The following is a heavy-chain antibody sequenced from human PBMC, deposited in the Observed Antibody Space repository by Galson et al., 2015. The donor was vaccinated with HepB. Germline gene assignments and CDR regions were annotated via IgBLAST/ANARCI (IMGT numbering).Heavy chain of an antibody. CDR2: IWPGDSDT. Sequence: QSGAEVKKPGESLKISCDGSGYKFTNYWIGWVRQMPGKGLEWMGIIWPGDSDTRYSPSFQGQVTMSVDKSNSTAYLQWSGLRASDTAMYYCARHRDGYNYFFDYWGQGTLVTVSS. D-gene: IGHD5-24*01. V-gene: IGHV5-51*01. CDR1: GYKFTNYW. CDR3: ARHRDGYNYFFDY. J-gene: IGHJ4*02.